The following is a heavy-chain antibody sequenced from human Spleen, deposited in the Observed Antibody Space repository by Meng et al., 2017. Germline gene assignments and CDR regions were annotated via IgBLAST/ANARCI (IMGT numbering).Heavy chain of an antibody. CDR3: ATFITATQGFHYYLDY. D-gene: IGHD1-7*01. Sequence: QLQLQESGSGLVKPSQTLSLMFAVSGGSISSGGYSYAWIRRPPGMGLEWIGHIYHSGSIYYNPSLRSRVTTLVDRSKNQFSLNLTSVTAADTAVYYCATFITATQGFHYYLDYWGLGTLVTVSS. V-gene: IGHV4-30-2*01. CDR2: IYHSGSI. CDR1: GGSISSGGYS. J-gene: IGHJ4*02.